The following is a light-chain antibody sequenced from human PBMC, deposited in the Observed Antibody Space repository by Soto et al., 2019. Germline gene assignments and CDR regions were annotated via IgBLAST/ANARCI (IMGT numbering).Light chain of an antibody. V-gene: IGKV3-11*01. CDR3: QQRSTWPRT. J-gene: IGKJ4*01. CDR1: QSVTSS. Sequence: EIVLTQSPATLSLSPGERATLSCRASQSVTSSLVWYQQKPGQAPRLLMYDASNRATVIPARFSGSGSGTDFTLTISSLETEDSAVYYCQQRSTWPRTFGGGTKVEIK. CDR2: DAS.